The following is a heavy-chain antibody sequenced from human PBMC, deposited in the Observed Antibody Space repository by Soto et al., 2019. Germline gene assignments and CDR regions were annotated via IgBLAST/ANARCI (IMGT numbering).Heavy chain of an antibody. J-gene: IGHJ4*02. V-gene: IGHV4-59*01. D-gene: IGHD5-12*01. CDR3: ARIGSGYDLRRYFDY. Sequence: SETLSLTCTVSGGSISSYYWSWIRQPPGKGLEWIGYIYYSGSTNYNPSLKSRVTISVDTSKNQFSLKLSSVTAVDTAVYYCARIGSGYDLRRYFDYWGQGTLVTVSS. CDR1: GGSISSYY. CDR2: IYYSGST.